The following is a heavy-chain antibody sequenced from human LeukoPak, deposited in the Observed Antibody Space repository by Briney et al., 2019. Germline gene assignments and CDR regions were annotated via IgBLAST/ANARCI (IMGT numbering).Heavy chain of an antibody. CDR3: ACNMLVEDAFDI. CDR2: INPNSGGT. D-gene: IGHD2/OR15-2a*01. Sequence: ASVKVSCKASGYTFTGYYMHWVRQAPGQGLEWMGWINPNSGGTNYAQKFQGRVTMTRDTSISTAYMELSRLKSDDTAVYYCACNMLVEDAFDIWGQGTMVTVSS. V-gene: IGHV1-2*02. CDR1: GYTFTGYY. J-gene: IGHJ3*02.